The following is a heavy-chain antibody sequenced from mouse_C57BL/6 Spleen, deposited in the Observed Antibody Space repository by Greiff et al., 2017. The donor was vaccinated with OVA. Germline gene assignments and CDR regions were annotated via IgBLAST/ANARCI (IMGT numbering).Heavy chain of an antibody. CDR3: ARNFDYDDFDV. CDR2: IWSGGST. V-gene: IGHV2-2*01. D-gene: IGHD2-4*01. CDR1: GFSLTSYC. J-gene: IGHJ1*03. Sequence: QVQLQQSGPGLVQPSQSLSITCTVSGFSLTSYCVHWVRQSPGKGLEWLGVIWSGGSTDYNAAFISSLSISKDNSNSQVFFKMNSLQADDTAIDYCARNFDYDDFDVWGTGTTVTVSS.